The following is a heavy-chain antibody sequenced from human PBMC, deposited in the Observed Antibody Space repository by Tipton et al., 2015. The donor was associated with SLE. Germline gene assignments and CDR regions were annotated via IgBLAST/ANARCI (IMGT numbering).Heavy chain of an antibody. V-gene: IGHV4-59*01. J-gene: IGHJ6*02. CDR2: IYYSGST. D-gene: IGHD3-3*01. Sequence: LRLSCAVYGGSISSYYWSWIRQPPGKGLEWIGYIYYSGSTNYNPSLKSRVTISVDTSKNQSSLKLSSVTAADTAVYYCARACLIFGVVHPYCYGMDVWGQGTTVTVSS. CDR3: ARACLIFGVVHPYCYGMDV. CDR1: GGSISSYY.